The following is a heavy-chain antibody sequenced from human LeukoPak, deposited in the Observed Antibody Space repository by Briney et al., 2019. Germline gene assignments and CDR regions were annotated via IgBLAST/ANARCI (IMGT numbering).Heavy chain of an antibody. J-gene: IGHJ4*02. CDR3: ARGGTLFTFFDS. V-gene: IGHV4-61*02. CDR1: GGSISSDDYY. CDR2: IYTTGNT. Sequence: SQSLSLTCTESGGSISSDDYYWNWIRQPAGRGLEWIGRIYTTGNTMYNPSLESRVSMSIDTSKNQVSLKVKSVTAADTAVYYCARGGTLFTFFDSWGQGTLVTVSS.